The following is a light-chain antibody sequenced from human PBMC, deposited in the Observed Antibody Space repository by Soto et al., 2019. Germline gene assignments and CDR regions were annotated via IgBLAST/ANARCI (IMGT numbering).Light chain of an antibody. V-gene: IGLV1-40*01. CDR2: GNS. CDR1: GSNIGAGYD. J-gene: IGLJ1*01. Sequence: QSALTQPPSVSGAPGQRVTISCTGSGSNIGAGYDVHWYQQLPGTAPKLLIYGNSNRPSGVPDRFSGSKSGTSVSLAITGLQAEDEADYYCQSYDSSLSGYVFGTGTKVTVL. CDR3: QSYDSSLSGYV.